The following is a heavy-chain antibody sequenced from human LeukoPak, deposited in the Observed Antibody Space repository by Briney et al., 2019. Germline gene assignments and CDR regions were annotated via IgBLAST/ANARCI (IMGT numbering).Heavy chain of an antibody. CDR2: ISGTTGRT. Sequence: GGSLRLSCVASGFTFSSYAMTWVRQAPGKGLERVSSISGTTGRTYYADSARGRFTISRDNSKNTLYVQMSSLRAEDTAIYYCARGDHYYDFLIQHWGQGTLVTVSS. J-gene: IGHJ4*02. CDR3: ARGDHYYDFLIQH. CDR1: GFTFSSYA. V-gene: IGHV3-23*01. D-gene: IGHD3-3*01.